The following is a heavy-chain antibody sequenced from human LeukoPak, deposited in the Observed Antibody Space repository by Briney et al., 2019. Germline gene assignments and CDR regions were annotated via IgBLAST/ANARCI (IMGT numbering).Heavy chain of an antibody. CDR1: GFTFSSYA. J-gene: IGHJ3*02. CDR2: ISGSGGST. CDR3: AKDLDYYDSSGYYNGAFDI. D-gene: IGHD3-22*01. Sequence: GGSLRLSCAASGFTFSSYAMSWVRQAPGKGLEWVSAISGSGGSTYYADPVKGRFTISRDNSKNTLYLQMTSLRAEDTAVYYCAKDLDYYDSSGYYNGAFDIWGQGTMVTVSS. V-gene: IGHV3-23*01.